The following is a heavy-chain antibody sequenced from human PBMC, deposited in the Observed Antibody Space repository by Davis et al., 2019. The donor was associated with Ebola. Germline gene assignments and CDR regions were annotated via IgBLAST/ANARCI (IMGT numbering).Heavy chain of an antibody. Sequence: AASVKVSCKASGYTFTSYGISWVRQAPGQGLEWMGWISAYNGNTNYAQKLQGRVTMTTDTSTSTACLELRSLRSDDTAVYYCARGPSVVLRYFDWNNRLDVWGQGTTVTVSS. V-gene: IGHV1-18*01. CDR2: ISAYNGNT. D-gene: IGHD3-9*01. CDR1: GYTFTSYG. CDR3: ARGPSVVLRYFDWNNRLDV. J-gene: IGHJ6*02.